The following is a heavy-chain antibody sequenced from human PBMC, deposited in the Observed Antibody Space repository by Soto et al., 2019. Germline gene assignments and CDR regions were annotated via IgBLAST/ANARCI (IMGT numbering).Heavy chain of an antibody. CDR2: IGTDGDT. V-gene: IGHV3-13*04. Sequence: EVQLVESGGGLVQPGGSLRLSCSASGFTFSSYDMHWVRQGPGKGLEWVSAIGTDGDTNYAGSVKGRFTISRENAKNSLYLQMTSLRAGDTAIYFCARAIGSTLFDYWGQGTLVTVSS. D-gene: IGHD3-22*01. CDR3: ARAIGSTLFDY. J-gene: IGHJ4*02. CDR1: GFTFSSYD.